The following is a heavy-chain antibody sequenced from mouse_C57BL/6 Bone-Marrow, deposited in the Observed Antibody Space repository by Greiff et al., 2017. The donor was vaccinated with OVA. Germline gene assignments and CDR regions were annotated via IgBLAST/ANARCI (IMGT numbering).Heavy chain of an antibody. CDR1: GYTFTDYE. Sequence: QVQLQQSGAELVRPGASVTLSCKASGYTFTDYEMHWVKQTPVHGLEWIGAIDPETGGTAYNQKFKGKAILTADKSSSTAYMELRSLTSDDSAVYYCTRSDDGYYRYWFAYWGQGTLVTVSA. D-gene: IGHD2-3*01. CDR3: TRSDDGYYRYWFAY. V-gene: IGHV1-15*01. CDR2: IDPETGGT. J-gene: IGHJ3*01.